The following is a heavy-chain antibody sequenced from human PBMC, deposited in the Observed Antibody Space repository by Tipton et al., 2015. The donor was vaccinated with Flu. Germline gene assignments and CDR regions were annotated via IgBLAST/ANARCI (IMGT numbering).Heavy chain of an antibody. CDR1: GFSFSDYW. CDR3: VRGQSWAIY. CDR2: IKYDGSER. D-gene: IGHD2-2*01. Sequence: SLRLSCAASGFSFSDYWMSWVRRAPGAGLEWVANIKYDGSERQYVDSVRGRFTISRDNVKNSLYLYINSLRAEDTAVYFCVRGQSWAIYWGQGTPVTVSS. V-gene: IGHV3-7*01. J-gene: IGHJ4*02.